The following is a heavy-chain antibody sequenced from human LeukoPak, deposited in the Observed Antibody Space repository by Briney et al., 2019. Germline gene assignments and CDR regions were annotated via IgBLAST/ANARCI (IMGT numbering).Heavy chain of an antibody. CDR2: IRYDGSNK. V-gene: IGHV3-30*02. CDR3: AELGITMIGGV. J-gene: IGHJ6*04. D-gene: IGHD3-10*02. Sequence: GGPLRLSCAASGFIVSNKYMTWVRQAPGKGLDWVAFIRYDGSNKYYADSVKGRFTISRDNAKNSLYLQMNSLRAEDTAVYYCAELGITMIGGVWGKGTTVTISS. CDR1: GFIVSNKY.